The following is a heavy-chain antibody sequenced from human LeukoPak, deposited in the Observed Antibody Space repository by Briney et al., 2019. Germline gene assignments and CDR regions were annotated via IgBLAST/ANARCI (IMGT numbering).Heavy chain of an antibody. CDR2: ISAYNGNT. J-gene: IGHJ4*02. V-gene: IGHV1-18*01. D-gene: IGHD7-27*01. Sequence: ASVTVSCKASGYTFTSYGISWVRQAPGQGLEWMGWISAYNGNTNYAQKLQGRVTMTTDTSTSTAYMELRSLRSDDTVVYYCARDSNGLLGPAGGGDFDYWGQGTLVTVSS. CDR1: GYTFTSYG. CDR3: ARDSNGLLGPAGGGDFDY.